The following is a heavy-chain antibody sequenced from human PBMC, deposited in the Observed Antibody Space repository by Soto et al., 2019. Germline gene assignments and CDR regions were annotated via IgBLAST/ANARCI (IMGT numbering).Heavy chain of an antibody. CDR3: ARSDCSSSSCYMDF. D-gene: IGHD2-2*02. Sequence: PGGSLRLSCAAAGFTLSNYWMSWVREAPGKGLEWVCHSNPDGSQKFYLDSVEGRFTISRDNARNSLYLQMNSLRAEDTAIYYCARSDCSSSSCYMDFWGQGSRVTVSS. CDR2: SNPDGSQK. V-gene: IGHV3-7*03. CDR1: GFTLSNYW. J-gene: IGHJ4*02.